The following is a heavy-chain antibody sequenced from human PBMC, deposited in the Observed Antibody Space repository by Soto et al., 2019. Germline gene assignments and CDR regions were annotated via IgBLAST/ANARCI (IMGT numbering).Heavy chain of an antibody. Sequence: PGESLKISSKGSGYSFTSYWISWVRQMPGKGLEWMGRIDPSDSYTNYSPSFQGHVTISADKSISTAYLQWSSLKASDTAMYYCARHVLGDTAMVYYYGMDVWGQGTTVTVSS. D-gene: IGHD5-18*01. V-gene: IGHV5-10-1*01. CDR1: GYSFTSYW. CDR2: IDPSDSYT. CDR3: ARHVLGDTAMVYYYGMDV. J-gene: IGHJ6*02.